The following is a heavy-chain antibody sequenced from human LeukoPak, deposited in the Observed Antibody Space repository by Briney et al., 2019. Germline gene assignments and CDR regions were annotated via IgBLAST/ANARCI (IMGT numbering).Heavy chain of an antibody. V-gene: IGHV4-39*07. CDR3: ARGQGAFKTGY. D-gene: IGHD1-1*01. CDR1: GGSISSSSYY. Sequence: SETLSLTCTVSGGSISSSSYYWGWIRQPPGQGLEWIGCIYYSGSTYYNPSLKCRVTLSVDTSKNQFSLKSTSVTAADTAIYYYARGQGAFKTGYWGQGTLVTVSS. CDR2: IYYSGST. J-gene: IGHJ4*02.